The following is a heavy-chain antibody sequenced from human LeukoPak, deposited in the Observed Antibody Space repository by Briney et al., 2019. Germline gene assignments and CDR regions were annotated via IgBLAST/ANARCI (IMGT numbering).Heavy chain of an antibody. CDR3: AKVSHYYYYYMDV. Sequence: GMSLRLSCAASGFTFSNYAMNWVRQTPGKGLEWVSSIIGSGGDTYYAESVRGRFTISRDNSKNTLFLQMNSLRADDTAVYYCAKVSHYYYYYMDVWGKGTTVTVSS. CDR1: GFTFSNYA. V-gene: IGHV3-23*01. J-gene: IGHJ6*03. CDR2: IIGSGGDT.